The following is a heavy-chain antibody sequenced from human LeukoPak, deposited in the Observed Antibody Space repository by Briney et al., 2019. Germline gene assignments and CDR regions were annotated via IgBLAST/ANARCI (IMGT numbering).Heavy chain of an antibody. V-gene: IGHV1-2*02. Sequence: GASVKVSCKASGYTFTGYYMQWVRPAPGQGLEGMGWINPNSGGTNYAQKFQGRVPMTRDTSISTAYTELSRLRSDDTAVYYCARDRAVAGIYYYYGMDVWGQGTTVTVSS. CDR2: INPNSGGT. J-gene: IGHJ6*02. D-gene: IGHD6-19*01. CDR3: ARDRAVAGIYYYYGMDV. CDR1: GYTFTGYY.